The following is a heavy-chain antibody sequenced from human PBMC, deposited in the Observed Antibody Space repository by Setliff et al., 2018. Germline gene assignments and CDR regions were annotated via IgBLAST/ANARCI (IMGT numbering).Heavy chain of an antibody. J-gene: IGHJ6*02. D-gene: IGHD5-18*01. CDR1: GGPISSATYR. CDR3: ARDRTAYNYGMDV. CDR2: IFYNGDT. Sequence: SSETLSLTCSVSGGPISSATYRWGWIRQPPGKGLEWIGNIFYNGDTNYNPSLKSRVAMSVDTSKNQFSLKVRSATAADTAVYYCARDRTAYNYGMDVWGQGTTVTVSS. V-gene: IGHV4-39*07.